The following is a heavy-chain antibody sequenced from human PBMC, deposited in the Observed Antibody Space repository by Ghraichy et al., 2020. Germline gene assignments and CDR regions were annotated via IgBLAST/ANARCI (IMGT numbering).Heavy chain of an antibody. D-gene: IGHD3-10*01. CDR3: ARITPRGGAFDI. J-gene: IGHJ3*02. CDR2: INPNSGGT. Sequence: MGRINPNSGGTNYAQKFQGRVTMTRDTSISTAYMELSRLRSDDTAMYYCARITPRGGAFDIWGQGTMVAVSS. V-gene: IGHV1-2*06.